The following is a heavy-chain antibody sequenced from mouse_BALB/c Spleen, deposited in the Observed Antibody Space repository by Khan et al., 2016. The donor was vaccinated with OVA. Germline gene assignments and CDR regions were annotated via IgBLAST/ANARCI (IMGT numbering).Heavy chain of an antibody. J-gene: IGHJ3*01. V-gene: IGHV1S136*01. D-gene: IGHD4-1*01. CDR2: INPYNAGT. CDR1: GYTFTNYV. CDR3: AREASSWDFSFPY. Sequence: VQLQQSGPELVEPGASVKMSCKASGYTFTNYVMHWVKQKPGQGLEWIGYINPYNAGTRYNEKFKGKATLTSDISSTTAYMELSSLTSEDSADYSCAREASSWDFSFPYWGQGTLVTVSA.